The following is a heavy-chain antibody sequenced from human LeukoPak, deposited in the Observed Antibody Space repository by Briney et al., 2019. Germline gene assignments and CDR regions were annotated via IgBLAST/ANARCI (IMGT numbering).Heavy chain of an antibody. V-gene: IGHV3-30*03. Sequence: PGGSLRLSCAASGFTFSSYGMHWVRQAPGKGLEWVAVISYDGSNKYYADSVKGRFTISRDNSKNTLYLQMNSLRAEDTAVYYCATGLELRYFDWLFNPTFDYWGQGTLVTVSS. CDR2: ISYDGSNK. D-gene: IGHD3-9*01. CDR1: GFTFSSYG. J-gene: IGHJ4*02. CDR3: ATGLELRYFDWLFNPTFDY.